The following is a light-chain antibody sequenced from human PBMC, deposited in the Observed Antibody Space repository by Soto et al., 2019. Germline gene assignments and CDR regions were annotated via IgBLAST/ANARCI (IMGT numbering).Light chain of an antibody. J-gene: IGLJ1*01. CDR2: EVS. Sequence: QSALTQPASVSGSPGQSITISYTGTSSDVGGYNYVSWYQQHPGKAPKLMIYEVSNRPSGVSNRFSGSKSDNTASLTISGLQAEDEADYYCSSYTSFSNYVVGTGTKLTGL. CDR3: SSYTSFSNYV. CDR1: SSDVGGYNY. V-gene: IGLV2-14*01.